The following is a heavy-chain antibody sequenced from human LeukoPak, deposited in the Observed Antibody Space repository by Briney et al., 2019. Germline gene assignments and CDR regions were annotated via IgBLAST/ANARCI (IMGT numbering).Heavy chain of an antibody. D-gene: IGHD5-18*01. Sequence: SQTLSLTCAISGDSVSSNSATWNWIRQSPSRGLEWLGRTYYRSKWYNDYAESVKSRITINPDTSKNQFSLQLNSVTPEDTAVYFCARDLAGGGGYSYGMVDYWGQGTLVTVSS. CDR3: ARDLAGGGGYSYGMVDY. CDR2: TYYRSKWYN. CDR1: GDSVSSNSAT. J-gene: IGHJ4*02. V-gene: IGHV6-1*01.